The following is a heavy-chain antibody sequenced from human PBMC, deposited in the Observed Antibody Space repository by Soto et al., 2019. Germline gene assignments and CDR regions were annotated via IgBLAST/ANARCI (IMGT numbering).Heavy chain of an antibody. D-gene: IGHD1-1*01. J-gene: IGHJ3*02. CDR1: GGTFSSQT. Sequence: QVQLVQSGAEVKEPGSSVKVSCKVSGGTFSSQTINWVRQVPGQGLEWMGSVIPIIGEGKYAQSFLGRVTITADRPTSTAYMGLSSLRSEDTAVYYCASPAVNDLDADSSAFDIWGQGTMVTVSS. CDR3: ASPAVNDLDADSSAFDI. CDR2: VIPIIGEG. V-gene: IGHV1-69*02.